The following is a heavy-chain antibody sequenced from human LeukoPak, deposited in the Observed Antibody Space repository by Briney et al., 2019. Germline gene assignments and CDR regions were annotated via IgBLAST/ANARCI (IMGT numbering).Heavy chain of an antibody. J-gene: IGHJ3*02. Sequence: PSETLSLTCTVSGGSISSSSYYWGWIRQPPGKGLEWIGSIYYSGSTYYNPSLKSRVTISVDTSKNQFSLTLSSVTAADTAVYYCARGRGVSGLRYFDWLLRDAFDIWGQGTMVTVSS. CDR3: ARGRGVSGLRYFDWLLRDAFDI. CDR1: GGSISSSSYY. CDR2: IYYSGST. V-gene: IGHV4-39*01. D-gene: IGHD3-9*01.